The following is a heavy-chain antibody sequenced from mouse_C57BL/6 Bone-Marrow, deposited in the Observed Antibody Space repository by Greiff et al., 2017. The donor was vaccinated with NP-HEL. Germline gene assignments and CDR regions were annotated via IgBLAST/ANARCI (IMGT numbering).Heavy chain of an antibody. CDR3: ARGFSRNYAIDY. V-gene: IGHV5-4*01. J-gene: IGHJ4*01. Sequence: EVQGVESGGGLVKPGGSLKLSCAASGFTFSSYAMSWVRQTPEKRLEWVATISDGGSYIYYPDTVKGRFTISRDNAKNNLYLQMSHLKSEDTAMDYCARGFSRNYAIDYWGQGTSVTVSS. CDR2: ISDGGSYI. CDR1: GFTFSSYA.